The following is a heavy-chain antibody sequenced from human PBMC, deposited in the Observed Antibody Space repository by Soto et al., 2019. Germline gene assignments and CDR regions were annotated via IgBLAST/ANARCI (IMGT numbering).Heavy chain of an antibody. J-gene: IGHJ6*02. CDR1: GYTFTSDG. V-gene: IGHV1-18*01. CDR3: ARDPRIAVAGTNYYYGMDV. D-gene: IGHD6-19*01. Sequence: QVPLVQSGAEVKKPGASVKVSCKASGYTFTSDGISWVRQAPGQGLEWMGWISAYNGNTNYAQKLQGRVTMTTDTSTSTAYMELRSLRSDDTAVYYCARDPRIAVAGTNYYYGMDVWGQGTTVTVSS. CDR2: ISAYNGNT.